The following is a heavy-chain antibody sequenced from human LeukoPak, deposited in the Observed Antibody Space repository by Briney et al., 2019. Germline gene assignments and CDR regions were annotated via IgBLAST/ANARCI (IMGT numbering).Heavy chain of an antibody. Sequence: SETLSLTCSVSGYSISSGNYWGWIRQPPGKGLEWIGYIYYSGSTNYNPSLKSRVTISGDTSKNQFSLKLRSVTAADTAVYYCARVTGYMIEDYFDYWGQGTLVTVSS. V-gene: IGHV4-61*01. D-gene: IGHD3-22*01. J-gene: IGHJ4*02. CDR3: ARVTGYMIEDYFDY. CDR1: GYSISSGNY. CDR2: IYYSGST.